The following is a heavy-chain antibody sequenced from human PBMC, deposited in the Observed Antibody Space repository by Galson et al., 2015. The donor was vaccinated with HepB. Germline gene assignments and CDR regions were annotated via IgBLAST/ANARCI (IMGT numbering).Heavy chain of an antibody. CDR3: ARGPYASDGPVA. V-gene: IGHV3-48*01. J-gene: IGHJ5*02. Sequence: SLRLSCAATGLTFSSYNMNWVRQAPGKGLEWISFISPTSTTIHYADSVKGRFTISRDNAKNSLFLQMNSLRAEDTAMYYCARGPYASDGPVAWGQGTLVTVSS. CDR2: ISPTSTTI. D-gene: IGHD2-2*01. CDR1: GLTFSSYN.